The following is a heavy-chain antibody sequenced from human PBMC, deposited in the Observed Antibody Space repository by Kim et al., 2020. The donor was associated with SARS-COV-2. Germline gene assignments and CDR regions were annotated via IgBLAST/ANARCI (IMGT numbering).Heavy chain of an antibody. Sequence: ASVKVSCKASGYTFTSYGISWVRQAPGQGLEWMGWISAYNGNTNYAQKLQGRVTMTTDTSTSTAYMELRSLRSDDTAVYYCARDRVAYYDYVWGSYGSPPYFSDYWGQGTLVTVSS. CDR2: ISAYNGNT. V-gene: IGHV1-18*01. J-gene: IGHJ4*02. D-gene: IGHD3-16*02. CDR1: GYTFTSYG. CDR3: ARDRVAYYDYVWGSYGSPPYFSDY.